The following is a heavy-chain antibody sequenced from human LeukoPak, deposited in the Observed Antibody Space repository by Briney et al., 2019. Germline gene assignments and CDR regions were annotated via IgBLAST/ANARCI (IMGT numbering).Heavy chain of an antibody. CDR2: ISRGSNYI. J-gene: IGHJ4*02. CDR1: GFTFSNYY. D-gene: IGHD6-19*01. CDR3: ATGVRGYNSALDY. Sequence: GGSLRLSCAASGFTFSNYYMNWVRQPPGKGLEWVSSISRGSNYIYYADSLKGRFTISRDNAKNSLYLQMNSLRAEDTAVYYCATGVRGYNSALDYWGQGTLVTVSP. V-gene: IGHV3-21*01.